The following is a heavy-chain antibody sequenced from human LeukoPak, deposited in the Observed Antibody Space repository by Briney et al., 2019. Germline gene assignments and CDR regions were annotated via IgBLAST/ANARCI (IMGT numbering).Heavy chain of an antibody. J-gene: IGHJ5*02. CDR2: IYTGGST. V-gene: IGHV4-4*07. Sequence: SETLSLPFTVSGGSISSYYWSWIRQPAGKGLEWIGRIYTGGSTNYNPSLKSRVTMSVDTSKNQFSLKLSSVTAADTAVYYCARVVWGARGAWFDPWGQGTLVTVSS. D-gene: IGHD1-26*01. CDR1: GGSISSYY. CDR3: ARVVWGARGAWFDP.